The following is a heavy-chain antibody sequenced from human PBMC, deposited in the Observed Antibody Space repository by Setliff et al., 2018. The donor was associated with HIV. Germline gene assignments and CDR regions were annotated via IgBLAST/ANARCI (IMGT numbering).Heavy chain of an antibody. Sequence: SETLSLTCTVSGASIGSSGDYWGWIRQPPGKGLEWVGSIATHFKSSLESRVTIPLDASKNQISVKFSSVTASDTAIYYCGRHRPFTAFDVWGQGTMVTVSS. CDR1: GASIGSSGDY. CDR3: GRHRPFTAFDV. J-gene: IGHJ3*01. V-gene: IGHV4-39*01. CDR2: IAT.